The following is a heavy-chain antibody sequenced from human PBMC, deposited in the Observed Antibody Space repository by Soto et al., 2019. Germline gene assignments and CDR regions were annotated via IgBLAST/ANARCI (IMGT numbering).Heavy chain of an antibody. CDR2: IYYSGST. V-gene: IGHV4-31*03. CDR3: ARSGYSYGPNPLLY. D-gene: IGHD5-18*01. Sequence: QVPLQESGPGLVKPSQTLSLTCTVSGGSISSGGYYWSWIRQHPGKGLEWIGYIYYSGSTYYNPSLKRRVTISVATSKNQFSLKLSSVTAADTAVYYCARSGYSYGPNPLLYWGQGTLVTVSS. J-gene: IGHJ4*02. CDR1: GGSISSGGYY.